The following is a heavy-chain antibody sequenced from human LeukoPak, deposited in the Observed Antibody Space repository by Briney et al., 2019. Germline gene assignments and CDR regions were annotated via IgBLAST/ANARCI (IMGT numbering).Heavy chain of an antibody. J-gene: IGHJ3*02. V-gene: IGHV1-8*02. Sequence: ASVKVSCKASGGTFSSYAISWVRQATGQGLEWMGWMNPNSGNTGYAQKFQGRVTMTRNTSISTAYMELSSLRSEDTAVYYCARGYGSAFDIWGQGTMVTVSS. CDR1: GGTFSSYA. CDR3: ARGYGSAFDI. D-gene: IGHD4-17*01. CDR2: MNPNSGNT.